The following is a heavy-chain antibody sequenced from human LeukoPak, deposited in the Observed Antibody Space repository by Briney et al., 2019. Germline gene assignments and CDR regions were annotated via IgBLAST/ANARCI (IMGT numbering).Heavy chain of an antibody. CDR2: IYYSGST. D-gene: IGHD1-1*01. Sequence: SETLSLTCTVSGGSISSYYWSWIRQPPGEGLEWIGYIYYSGSTNYNPSLKSRVTISVDTSKNQFSLKLSSVTAADTAVYYCARGFGTEDPLVKFLPNPGAITYYYGMDVWGQGTTVTVSS. V-gene: IGHV4-59*01. CDR3: ARGFGTEDPLVKFLPNPGAITYYYGMDV. CDR1: GGSISSYY. J-gene: IGHJ6*02.